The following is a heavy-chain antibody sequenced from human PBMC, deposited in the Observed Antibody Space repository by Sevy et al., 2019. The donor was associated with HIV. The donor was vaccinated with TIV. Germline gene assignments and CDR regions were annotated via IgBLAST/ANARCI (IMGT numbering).Heavy chain of an antibody. V-gene: IGHV3-23*01. CDR3: ATRTLSSSFYYYYGMDV. Sequence: GGSLRLSCAASGFTFSSYTMGWVRQAPGMGLEWVSAISGSGRYTYDADSVKGRFTLSRDNSKNTLYLQMNSLRAEDTAVYYCATRTLSSSFYYYYGMDVWGQRTTVTVSS. J-gene: IGHJ6*02. CDR2: ISGSGRYT. D-gene: IGHD6-13*01. CDR1: GFTFSSYT.